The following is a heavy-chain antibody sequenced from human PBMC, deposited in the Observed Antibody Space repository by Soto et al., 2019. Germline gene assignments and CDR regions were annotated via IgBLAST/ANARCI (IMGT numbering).Heavy chain of an antibody. D-gene: IGHD3-3*01. V-gene: IGHV1-69*13. CDR1: GGTFSSYA. J-gene: IGHJ6*02. CDR3: ARAIRFRFWSGYYSYGMDV. CDR2: IIPIFGTA. Sequence: SVKVSCKASGGTFSSYAISWVRQAPGQGLEWMGGIIPIFGTANYAQKFQGRVTITADESTSTAYMELSSLRSEDTAVYYCARAIRFRFWSGYYSYGMDVWGQGTTVTVSS.